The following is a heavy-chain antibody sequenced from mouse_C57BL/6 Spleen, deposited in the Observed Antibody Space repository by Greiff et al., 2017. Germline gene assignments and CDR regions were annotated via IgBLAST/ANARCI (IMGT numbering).Heavy chain of an antibody. CDR1: GYTFTSYW. CDR3: ARGHYGNYEGFAY. J-gene: IGHJ3*01. V-gene: IGHV1-7*01. Sequence: VQLQQSGAELAKPGASVKLSCKASGYTFTSYWMHWVKQRPGQGLEWIGYINPSSGYTKYNQKFKDKATLTADKSSSTAYMQLSSLTYEDSAVYYCARGHYGNYEGFAYWGQGTLVTVSA. D-gene: IGHD2-1*01. CDR2: INPSSGYT.